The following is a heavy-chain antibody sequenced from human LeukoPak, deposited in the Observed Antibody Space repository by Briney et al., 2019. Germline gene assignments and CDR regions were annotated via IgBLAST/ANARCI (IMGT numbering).Heavy chain of an antibody. CDR3: ARGGGYCSSTSCYTGLIRGWFDP. D-gene: IGHD2-2*02. J-gene: IGHJ5*02. CDR1: GYTFTSYG. V-gene: IGHV1-18*01. CDR2: ISAYNGNT. Sequence: ASVKVSCKASGYTFTSYGISWVRQAPGQGLEWMGWISAYNGNTNYAQKLQGRVTMTTDTSTSTAYMEMRSLRPDDTAVYYCARGGGYCSSTSCYTGLIRGWFDPWGQGTLVTVSS.